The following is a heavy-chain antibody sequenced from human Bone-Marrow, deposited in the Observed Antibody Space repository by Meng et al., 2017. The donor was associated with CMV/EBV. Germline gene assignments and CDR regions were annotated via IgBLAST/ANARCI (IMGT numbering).Heavy chain of an antibody. Sequence: GGSLRLSCAASGFTFDDYTMHWVRQAPGKGLEWVSLISWDGGSTYYADSVKGRFTISRDNSKNTLYLQMNSLRAEDTAVYYCAKNSGYRYFDYWGQGTLVTVSS. V-gene: IGHV3-43*01. D-gene: IGHD5-12*01. CDR2: ISWDGGST. J-gene: IGHJ4*02. CDR3: AKNSGYRYFDY. CDR1: GFTFDDYT.